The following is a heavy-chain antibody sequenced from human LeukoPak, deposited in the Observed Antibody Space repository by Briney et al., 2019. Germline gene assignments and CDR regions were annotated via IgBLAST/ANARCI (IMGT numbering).Heavy chain of an antibody. Sequence: PETLSLTCTVSGGSISSYYWSWIRQPPGKGLEWIGYIYYSGCTNYNPSLKSRVTISVDTSKNQFSLKLSSVTAADTAVYYCARGEMATIGLTGRFDYWGQGTLVTVSS. CDR3: ARGEMATIGLTGRFDY. J-gene: IGHJ4*02. V-gene: IGHV4-59*01. CDR2: IYYSGCT. CDR1: GGSISSYY. D-gene: IGHD5-24*01.